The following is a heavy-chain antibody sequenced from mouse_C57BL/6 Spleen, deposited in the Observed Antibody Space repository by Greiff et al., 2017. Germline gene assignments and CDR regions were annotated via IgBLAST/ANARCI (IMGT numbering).Heavy chain of an antibody. CDR2: INPGSGGT. V-gene: IGHV1-54*01. CDR3: ARLYSNLEGYFDY. CDR1: GYAFTNYL. D-gene: IGHD2-5*01. J-gene: IGHJ2*01. Sequence: LVESGAELVRPGTSVKVSCKASGYAFTNYLIEWVKQRPGQGLEWIGVINPGSGGTNYNEKFKGKATLTADKSSSTAYMQLSSLTSEDSAVYFCARLYSNLEGYFDYWGQGTTLTVSS.